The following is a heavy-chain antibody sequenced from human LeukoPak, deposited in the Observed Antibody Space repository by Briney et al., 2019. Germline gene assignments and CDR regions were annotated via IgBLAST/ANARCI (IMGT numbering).Heavy chain of an antibody. J-gene: IGHJ4*02. CDR1: GFTFSSYW. D-gene: IGHD2-15*01. CDR3: THLVGAAPLDS. Sequence: GGSLRLSCAASGFTFSSYWMYWVRHAPGKGLVWVSRINSDGSTTNYADSVKGRFTISRDNAKNTLYLQMNSLRVEDTAVYYCTHLVGAAPLDSWGQGTLVTVSS. CDR2: INSDGSTT. V-gene: IGHV3-74*01.